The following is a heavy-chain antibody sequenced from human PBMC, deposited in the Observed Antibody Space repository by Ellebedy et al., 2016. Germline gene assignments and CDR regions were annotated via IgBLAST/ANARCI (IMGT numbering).Heavy chain of an antibody. CDR3: RQGHYFDQ. V-gene: IGHV3-23*01. CDR2: LSGSGGSS. J-gene: IGHJ4*02. Sequence: GESLKISXSASGFTFSDYAMSWVRQAPGRGLEWVSTLSGSGGSSYSADAAKGRFTISRDNSKNTLYLQMDNLRVEDTALYYCRQGHYFDQWGQGALVTVSS. CDR1: GFTFSDYA.